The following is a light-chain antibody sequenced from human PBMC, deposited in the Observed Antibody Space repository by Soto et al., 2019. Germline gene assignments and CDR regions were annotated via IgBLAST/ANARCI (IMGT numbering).Light chain of an antibody. CDR1: QSVTSNY. J-gene: IGKJ1*01. CDR3: HQYGHSPQT. CDR2: HAS. V-gene: IGKV3-20*01. Sequence: EIVLTQSPGTLSLSPGARATLSCRASQSVTSNYLAWYQQKPRQAPRLLIYHASIRATGIPDRFSGSGSGADFTLIISRLEPEDSGVYYCHQYGHSPQTFGQGTKVEIK.